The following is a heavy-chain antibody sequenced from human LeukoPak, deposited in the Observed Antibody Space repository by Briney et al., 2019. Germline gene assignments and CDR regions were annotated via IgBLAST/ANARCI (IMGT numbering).Heavy chain of an antibody. Sequence: GGSLRLSCAASGFNFSTYAMHWVRQAPGKGLEWVGIISYDRSKTYYADPVKGRFTISRDNAKNKLYLQVNSLRTEDTAVYYCARDRTGQQLISRKEYYYMDVWGKGTTVTISS. CDR3: ARDRTGQQLISRKEYYYMDV. J-gene: IGHJ6*03. D-gene: IGHD4-11*01. V-gene: IGHV3-30*04. CDR1: GFNFSTYA. CDR2: ISYDRSKT.